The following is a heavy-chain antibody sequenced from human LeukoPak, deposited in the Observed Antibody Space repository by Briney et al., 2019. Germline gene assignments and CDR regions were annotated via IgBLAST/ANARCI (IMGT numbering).Heavy chain of an antibody. CDR3: ARDKVVGATSLDY. Sequence: GGSLRLSCAASGFTFSNFWMSWVRQAPGKGLEWVATIRQDGSEKYYVDSVKGRFTISRDNAKNSLYLQMDSLRAEDTAVYYCARDKVVGATSLDYWGQGTLVTVSS. CDR1: GFTFSNFW. CDR2: IRQDGSEK. V-gene: IGHV3-7*01. D-gene: IGHD1-26*01. J-gene: IGHJ4*02.